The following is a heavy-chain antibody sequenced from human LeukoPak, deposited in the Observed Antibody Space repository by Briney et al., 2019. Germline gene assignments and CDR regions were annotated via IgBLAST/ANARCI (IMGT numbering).Heavy chain of an antibody. D-gene: IGHD3-22*01. Sequence: SETLSLTCTVSGGSISSSSYYWGWIRQPPGQGLEWIGSIYYSGSTYYNPSLKSRVTISVDTSKNQFSLKLSSVTAADTAVYYCARQVAIDSSGYEFDYWGQGTLVTVSS. CDR2: IYYSGST. CDR3: ARQVAIDSSGYEFDY. J-gene: IGHJ4*02. V-gene: IGHV4-39*01. CDR1: GGSISSSSYY.